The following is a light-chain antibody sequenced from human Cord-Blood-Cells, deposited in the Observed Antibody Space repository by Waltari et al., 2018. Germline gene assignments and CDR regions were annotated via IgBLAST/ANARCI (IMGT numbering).Light chain of an antibody. CDR3: QKYNSAPRT. CDR1: QGISHY. CDR2: AAS. V-gene: IGKV1-27*01. Sequence: DIQMTQSPSSLSASVGDRVTITCRASQGISHYLAWYQQKPGKVPKLLIYAASTLRSGVPSRFSGSGSGTDFTLTISSLQPEDLATYYCQKYNSAPRTVGQGTKVEIK. J-gene: IGKJ1*01.